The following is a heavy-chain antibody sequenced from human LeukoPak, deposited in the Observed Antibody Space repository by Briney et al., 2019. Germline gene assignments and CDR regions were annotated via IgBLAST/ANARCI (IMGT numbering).Heavy chain of an antibody. CDR2: ISSSSSYI. CDR1: GFTFSSYS. CDR3: ARERQIVEPRRRAPFDY. J-gene: IGHJ4*02. Sequence: GGSLRLSCAASGFTFSSYSMNWVRQAPGRGLEWVSSISSSSSYIYYADSVKGRFTISRDNAKNSLYLQMNSLRAEDTAVYYCARERQIVEPRRRAPFDYWGQGTLVTVSS. V-gene: IGHV3-21*01. D-gene: IGHD1-14*01.